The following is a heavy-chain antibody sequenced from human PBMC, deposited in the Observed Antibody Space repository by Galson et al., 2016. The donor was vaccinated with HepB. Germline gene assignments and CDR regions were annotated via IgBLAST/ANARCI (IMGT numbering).Heavy chain of an antibody. Sequence: SVKVSCKASGYTFTNYYIHWVRLAPGQGLEWLGIINPAGGTTLYAQGFQGRVAMTRDTSTTTVYMELSSLRSEDTAVYYCARGRGEDPASGKNDFDYWGQGTLVSVSS. D-gene: IGHD1-1*01. CDR3: ARGRGEDPASGKNDFDY. CDR2: INPAGGTT. CDR1: GYTFTNYY. J-gene: IGHJ4*02. V-gene: IGHV1-46*01.